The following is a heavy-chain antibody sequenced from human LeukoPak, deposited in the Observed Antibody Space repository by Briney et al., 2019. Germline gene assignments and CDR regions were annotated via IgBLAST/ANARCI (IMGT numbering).Heavy chain of an antibody. CDR3: ARVEYPLDYGMDV. J-gene: IGHJ6*02. CDR1: GGSISSYY. V-gene: IGHV4-59*01. CDR2: IYYSGST. Sequence: SETLSLTCTVSGGSISSYYWSWIRQPPGKGLEWIGYIYYSGSTNYNPSLKSRVTISVDTSKNQFSLKLSSETAADTAVYYCARVEYPLDYGMDVWGQGTTVTVSS. D-gene: IGHD2-2*01.